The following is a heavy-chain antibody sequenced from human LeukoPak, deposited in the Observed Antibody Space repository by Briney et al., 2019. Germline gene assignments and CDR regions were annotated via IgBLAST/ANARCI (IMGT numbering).Heavy chain of an antibody. CDR3: ARDFGWAFDI. V-gene: IGHV3-11*04. Sequence: LSLTCAVYGGSFSGYYWSWIRQAPGKGLQWISYISSGNDILDYADSVKGRFTISRDNAKNSLYLQMSSLRDEDTAVYYCARDFGWAFDIWGQGTMVTVSS. D-gene: IGHD3-10*01. CDR1: GGSFSGYY. CDR2: ISSGNDIL. J-gene: IGHJ3*02.